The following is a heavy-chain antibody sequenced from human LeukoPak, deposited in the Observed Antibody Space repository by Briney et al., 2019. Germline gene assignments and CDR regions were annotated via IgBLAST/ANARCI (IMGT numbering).Heavy chain of an antibody. J-gene: IGHJ5*02. CDR2: ISTYSGNT. CDR3: ARDGRGHWDTRIWYLGNWFDP. D-gene: IGHD6-13*01. CDR1: GYTFTTYG. Sequence: ASVKVSCKASGYTFTTYGISWVRQAPGQGREWMGWISTYSGNTHYAQELQGRVTLTTDTSTSTAYMDLRSLRSDDTAVYYCARDGRGHWDTRIWYLGNWFDPWGQGTLVTVSS. V-gene: IGHV1-18*01.